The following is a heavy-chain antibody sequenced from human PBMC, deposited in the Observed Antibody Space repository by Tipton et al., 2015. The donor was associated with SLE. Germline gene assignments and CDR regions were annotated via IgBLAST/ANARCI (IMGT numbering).Heavy chain of an antibody. V-gene: IGHV4-31*03. D-gene: IGHD6-6*01. CDR2: IYFSGTT. CDR3: ARGGDSNSPFDY. J-gene: IGHJ4*02. Sequence: TLSLTCSVSGASITSAGYYWSWMRHHPGKGLEWIGNIYFSGTTYYNPSLRSRVSISVDTSKDQFPLNLASVTAADTAVYYCARGGDSNSPFDYWGQGTLVTVSS. CDR1: GASITSAGYY.